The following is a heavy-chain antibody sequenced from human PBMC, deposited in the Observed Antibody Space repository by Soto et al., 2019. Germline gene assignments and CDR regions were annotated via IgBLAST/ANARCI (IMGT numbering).Heavy chain of an antibody. Sequence: QVQLVESGGGVVQPGRSLRLSCAASGFTFSSYGMHWVRQAPGKGLEWVAVISYDGSNKYYADSVKGRFTISRDNSKNTLDLQMNRLRAEDTAVYYWAKDYVGATEYYFDYWGQGTLVTVSS. V-gene: IGHV3-30*18. CDR1: GFTFSSYG. J-gene: IGHJ4*02. D-gene: IGHD1-26*01. CDR3: AKDYVGATEYYFDY. CDR2: ISYDGSNK.